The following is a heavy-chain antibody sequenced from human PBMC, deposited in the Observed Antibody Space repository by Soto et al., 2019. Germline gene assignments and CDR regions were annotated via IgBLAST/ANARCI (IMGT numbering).Heavy chain of an antibody. CDR2: IKQDGSAK. D-gene: IGHD6-19*01. CDR3: AGGSGWYIHH. J-gene: IGHJ1*01. CDR1: GFTFSSYW. Sequence: EVQLVESGGGLVQPGGSLRLSCAASGFTFSSYWMNWVRQAPGKGLEWVANIKQDGSAKYYVDSVKGRFTISRDNAKNSLYLQMNSLRREDTAVYYCAGGSGWYIHHWGQGTLVTVSS. V-gene: IGHV3-7*01.